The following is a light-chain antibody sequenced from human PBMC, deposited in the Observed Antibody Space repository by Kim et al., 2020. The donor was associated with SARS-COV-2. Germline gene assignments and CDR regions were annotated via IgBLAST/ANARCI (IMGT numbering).Light chain of an antibody. CDR1: ESIKNN. CDR3: HQYNEWPLT. Sequence: EILMTQSPATLSVSPGERGTLFCRASESIKNNLAWYQQKPGQAPRLLIYGASARATEIPARFSGTGSGTEFTLTISSLQSEDFAIYYCHQYNEWPLTFGGGTKVDIK. CDR2: GAS. V-gene: IGKV3-15*01. J-gene: IGKJ4*01.